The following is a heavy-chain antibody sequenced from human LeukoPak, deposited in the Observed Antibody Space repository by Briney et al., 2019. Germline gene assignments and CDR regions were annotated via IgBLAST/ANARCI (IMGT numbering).Heavy chain of an antibody. D-gene: IGHD3-22*01. J-gene: IGHJ4*02. CDR2: INPSGGST. Sequence: ASVKVSCKASGYTFTSYYMHWVRQAPGQGLEWMGIINPSGGSTSYAQKFQGRVTMTRDTSTSTVYMELSSLRSEDTAVYYCARAPYYDSSGYYYEFDYWGQGTLVTASS. CDR3: ARAPYYDSSGYYYEFDY. V-gene: IGHV1-46*01. CDR1: GYTFTSYY.